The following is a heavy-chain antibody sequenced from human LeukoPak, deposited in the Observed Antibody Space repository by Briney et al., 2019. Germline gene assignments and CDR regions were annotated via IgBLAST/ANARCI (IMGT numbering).Heavy chain of an antibody. D-gene: IGHD3-3*01. Sequence: SQTLSLTCAISGDSVSSNSAAWIWIRQSPSRGLEWLGRTYYRSKWYNDYAVSVKSRITINPDTSKNQFSLQLNSVTPEDTAVYYCAREGGIRFLEWLHPYYYYGMDVWGQGTTVTVSS. J-gene: IGHJ6*02. CDR2: TYYRSKWYN. V-gene: IGHV6-1*01. CDR1: GDSVSSNSAA. CDR3: AREGGIRFLEWLHPYYYYGMDV.